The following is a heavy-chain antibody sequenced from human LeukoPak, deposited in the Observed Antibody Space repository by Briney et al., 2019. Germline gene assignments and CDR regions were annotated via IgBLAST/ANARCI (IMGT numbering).Heavy chain of an antibody. Sequence: ADTLSLTCTVSGGSMSGHYWSWIRQPPGKGLEWIGYIYHTGSTHYNPSLESRVTMSVDTSTNQFSLKLTSVTAADTAIYYCARGSHRADSWGQGTRDTLSS. CDR1: GGSMSGHY. J-gene: IGHJ4*02. CDR2: IYHTGST. CDR3: ARGSHRADS. V-gene: IGHV4-59*11.